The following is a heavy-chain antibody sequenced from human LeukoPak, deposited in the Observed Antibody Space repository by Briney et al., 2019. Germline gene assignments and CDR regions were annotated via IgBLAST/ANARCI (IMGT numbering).Heavy chain of an antibody. D-gene: IGHD2-2*01. CDR2: INPSGGST. V-gene: IGHV1-46*01. J-gene: IGHJ6*03. CDR1: GYTFTSYY. Sequence: GASVKVSCKASGYTFTSYYMHWVRQAPGQGLEWMGIINPSGGSTSYAQKFQGRVTMTRDMSTSTVYMELSSLRSEDTAVYYCAREVGRYCSSTSCSYYYMDVWGKGTTVTVSS. CDR3: AREVGRYCSSTSCSYYYMDV.